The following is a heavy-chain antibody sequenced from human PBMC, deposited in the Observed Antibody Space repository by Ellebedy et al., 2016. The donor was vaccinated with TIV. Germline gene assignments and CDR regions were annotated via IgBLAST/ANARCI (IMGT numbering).Heavy chain of an antibody. CDR1: GFTFSSYG. Sequence: GESLKISCAASGFTFSSYGMHWVRQAPGKGLEWVAVIWHDGSNKYYADSVKGRFTISRDNSKNTLYLQMNSLRAEDTAVYYCARHAVGEGATLEYWGQGTLVTDSS. J-gene: IGHJ4*02. CDR3: ARHAVGEGATLEY. D-gene: IGHD1-26*01. CDR2: IWHDGSNK. V-gene: IGHV3-33*01.